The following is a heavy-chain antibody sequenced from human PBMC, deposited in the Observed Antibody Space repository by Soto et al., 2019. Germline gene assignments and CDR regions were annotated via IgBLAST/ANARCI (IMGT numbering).Heavy chain of an antibody. CDR1: GGTFSSYA. Sequence: QVQLVQSGAEVKKPGSSVKVSCKASGGTFSSYAISWVRQAPGQGLEWMGGIIPIFGTANYAQKFQGRVTITADESTSTAYMELRSLRSEDTALYYCARDIRPSSGSYSAYDYWGQGTLVTVSS. CDR3: ARDIRPSSGSYSAYDY. J-gene: IGHJ4*02. D-gene: IGHD1-26*01. V-gene: IGHV1-69*01. CDR2: IIPIFGTA.